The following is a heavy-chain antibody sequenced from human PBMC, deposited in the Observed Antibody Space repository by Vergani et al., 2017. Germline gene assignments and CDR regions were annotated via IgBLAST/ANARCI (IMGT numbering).Heavy chain of an antibody. CDR3: ARDLLLLYNRFDP. D-gene: IGHD1-14*01. J-gene: IGHJ5*02. CDR1: GFTFNQYG. V-gene: IGHV3-33*01. CDR2: TWDDGNNK. Sequence: QVQLVESGGGVVQPGGSLRLSCAASGFTFNQYGMHWVRQAPGKGLEWVAVTWDDGNNKQYADSVKGRFTISRDNSKSTMYLQMNSLRDEDTGVCYCARDLLLLYNRFDPRGQGSLVAVSS.